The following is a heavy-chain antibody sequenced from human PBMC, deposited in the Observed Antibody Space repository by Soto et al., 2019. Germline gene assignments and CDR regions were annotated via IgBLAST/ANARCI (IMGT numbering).Heavy chain of an antibody. CDR3: ARGPEYSGYEYYFDY. Sequence: GGSLRLSCAASGFTFSSYGMHWVRQAPGKGLEWVAVIWYDGSNKYYADSVKGRFTISRDNSKNTLYLQMNSLRAEDTAVYYCARGPEYSGYEYYFDYWGQGTLVTVSS. D-gene: IGHD5-12*01. CDR2: IWYDGSNK. V-gene: IGHV3-33*01. J-gene: IGHJ4*02. CDR1: GFTFSSYG.